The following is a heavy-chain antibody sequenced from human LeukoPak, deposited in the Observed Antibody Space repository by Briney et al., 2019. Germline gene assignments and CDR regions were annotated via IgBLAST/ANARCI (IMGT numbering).Heavy chain of an antibody. Sequence: GGSLRLSCAASGFTFSTYWMHWVRQPPGKGLVWLSRVDNDGSGTSYEDSVKGRFTISRDNGKNILFLQMDSLRAEDTAVYFCARSQRGYSYGEHWGQGTPVTVSS. CDR3: ARSQRGYSYGEH. V-gene: IGHV3-74*01. CDR1: GFTFSTYW. CDR2: VDNDGSGT. J-gene: IGHJ4*02. D-gene: IGHD5-18*01.